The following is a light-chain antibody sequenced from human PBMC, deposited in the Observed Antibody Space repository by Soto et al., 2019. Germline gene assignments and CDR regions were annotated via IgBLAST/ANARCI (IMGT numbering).Light chain of an antibody. J-gene: IGLJ3*02. CDR3: SSYTSSSTLGV. CDR1: NSDVGGYNY. CDR2: EVS. V-gene: IGLV2-14*01. Sequence: QSALTQPASVSGSPGQSITISCTGTNSDVGGYNYVSWYQQHPGKAPKLMIYEVSNRPSGVSNRFSGSKSGNTASLTISGLQAEDEADYYCSSYTSSSTLGVFGGGTQLTVL.